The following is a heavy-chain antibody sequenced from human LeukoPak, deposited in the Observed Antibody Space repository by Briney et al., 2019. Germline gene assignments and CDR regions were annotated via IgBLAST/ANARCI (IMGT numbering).Heavy chain of an antibody. CDR2: IDPSDSYT. J-gene: IGHJ6*02. CDR3: ARQSTISPPYGMDV. Sequence: GESLKISCKGSGYSFTNYWISWVRQMPGKGLEWMGKIDPSDSYTNYSPSFQGHVTISADKSISTTCLQWSSLKASDTAMYYCARQSTISPPYGMDVWGQGTTVTVSS. V-gene: IGHV5-10-1*01. D-gene: IGHD5/OR15-5a*01. CDR1: GYSFTNYW.